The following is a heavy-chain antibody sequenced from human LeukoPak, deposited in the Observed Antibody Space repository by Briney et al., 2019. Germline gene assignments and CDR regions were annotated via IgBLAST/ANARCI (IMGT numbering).Heavy chain of an antibody. J-gene: IGHJ3*02. CDR3: ARDTSGYYDSSGYSRDAFDI. CDR2: ISSSSSSI. D-gene: IGHD3-22*01. Sequence: GGSLRLSCAASGFTFSDFYMSWVRQAPGKGLEWVSSISSSSSSIYYADSVKGRFTISRDNAKNSLYLQMNSLRAEDTAVYYCARDTSGYYDSSGYSRDAFDIWGQGTMVTVSS. CDR1: GFTFSDFY. V-gene: IGHV3-11*04.